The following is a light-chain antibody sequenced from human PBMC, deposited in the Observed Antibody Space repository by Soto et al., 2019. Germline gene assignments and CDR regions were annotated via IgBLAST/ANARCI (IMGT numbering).Light chain of an antibody. CDR2: KAS. CDR1: QSIGDW. Sequence: DIQMTQSPSTLSAFVGDRVTITCRASQSIGDWLAWYQQKPGKAPKLLIYKASSLESGVPSRFSGSASGTEFTLTISSLQPEDFATYYCQNYESYRTFGRGTKVDIK. CDR3: QNYESYRT. J-gene: IGKJ1*01. V-gene: IGKV1-5*03.